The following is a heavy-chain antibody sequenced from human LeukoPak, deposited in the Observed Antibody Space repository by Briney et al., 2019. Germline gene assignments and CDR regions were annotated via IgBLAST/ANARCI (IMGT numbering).Heavy chain of an antibody. D-gene: IGHD6-13*01. V-gene: IGHV4-4*09. CDR3: ARLPTHGYSSSWYDY. CDR1: GGSISSYY. J-gene: IGHJ4*02. Sequence: SETLSLTCTVSGGSISSYYWSWIRQPPGKGLEWIGYIHTSGSTNYNPSLKSRVTISVDTSKNQFSLKLSSVTAADTAVYYCARLPTHGYSSSWYDYWGQGTLVTVSS. CDR2: IHTSGST.